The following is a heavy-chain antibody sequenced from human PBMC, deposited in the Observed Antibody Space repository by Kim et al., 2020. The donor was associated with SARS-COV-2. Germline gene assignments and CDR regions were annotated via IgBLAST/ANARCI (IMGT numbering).Heavy chain of an antibody. Sequence: ASVKVSCKASGYTFTSYGISWVRQAPGQGLEWMGWISAYNGNTNYAQKLQGRVTMTTDTSTSTAYMELRSLRSDDTAVYYCARDIIGYYYGSGSPNHYYYYGMDVWGQGTTVTVSS. V-gene: IGHV1-18*01. CDR1: GYTFTSYG. CDR2: ISAYNGNT. CDR3: ARDIIGYYYGSGSPNHYYYYGMDV. J-gene: IGHJ6*02. D-gene: IGHD3-10*01.